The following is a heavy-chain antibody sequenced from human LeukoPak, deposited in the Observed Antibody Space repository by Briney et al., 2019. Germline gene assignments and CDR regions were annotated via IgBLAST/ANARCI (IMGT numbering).Heavy chain of an antibody. J-gene: IGHJ4*02. Sequence: GVSLRLSCAASGFSFSDYDMHWVRQGKGKGLDWVAYISGSSGTIHYADSVRGRFSISRDNVQQSLYLQMNSLRAEDTAVYYCVGFGVYGGLWGQGTVVTVSP. V-gene: IGHV3-48*01. CDR1: GFSFSDYD. D-gene: IGHD4-23*01. CDR3: VGFGVYGGL. CDR2: ISGSSGTI.